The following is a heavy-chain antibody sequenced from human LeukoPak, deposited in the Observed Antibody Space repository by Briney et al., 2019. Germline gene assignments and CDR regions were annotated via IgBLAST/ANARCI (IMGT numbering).Heavy chain of an antibody. D-gene: IGHD6-6*01. CDR1: GVSISGYY. CDR3: ASRTSSSFRYYYYYMDV. V-gene: IGHV4-59*12. J-gene: IGHJ6*03. Sequence: SETLSLTCTVSGVSISGYYWNWIRQPPGKGLEWFGYIYYSGSTNYNPSLKSRVTISADTSKNQFSLKLSSVTAADTAVYYCASRTSSSFRYYYYYMDVWGKGTTVTVSS. CDR2: IYYSGST.